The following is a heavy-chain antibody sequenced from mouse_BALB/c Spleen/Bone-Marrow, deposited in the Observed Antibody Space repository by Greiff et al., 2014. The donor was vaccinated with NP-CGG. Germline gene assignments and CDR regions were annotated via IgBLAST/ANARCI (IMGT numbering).Heavy chain of an antibody. Sequence: EVQLVESGGGLVKPGGSLKLSCAASGFAFSSYDMSWVRQTPEKRLEWVAYISHGGGTTYYSDTVKGRFTISRDNAKNTLYLQMSSLKSEDTAIYYCTRHGGYYPYYYAMDYWGQGTSVTVSP. CDR3: TRHGGYYPYYYAMDY. J-gene: IGHJ4*01. CDR2: ISHGGGTT. CDR1: GFAFSSYD. V-gene: IGHV5-12-1*01. D-gene: IGHD2-3*01.